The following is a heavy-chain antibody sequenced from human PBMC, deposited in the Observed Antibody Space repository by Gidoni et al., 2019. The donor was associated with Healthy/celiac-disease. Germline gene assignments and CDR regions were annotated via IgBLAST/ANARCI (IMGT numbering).Heavy chain of an antibody. D-gene: IGHD3-10*01. Sequence: QLQLQESGPGLVKPSETLSLTCTVSGGSISSSSYYWGWIRLPPGKGLEWVGGIYYSGSTYYNPSIKSRVTISVDTSKNQFSLKLSSVTAADTAVYYGARDGSGSYYNPRIGNYYYYGMDVWGQGTTVTVSS. V-gene: IGHV4-39*07. CDR2: IYYSGST. J-gene: IGHJ6*02. CDR1: GGSISSSSYY. CDR3: ARDGSGSYYNPRIGNYYYYGMDV.